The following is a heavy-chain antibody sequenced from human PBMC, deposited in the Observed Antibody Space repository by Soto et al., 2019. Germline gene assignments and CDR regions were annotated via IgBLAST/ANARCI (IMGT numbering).Heavy chain of an antibody. CDR2: IYHSGST. CDR1: GGSISISNW. CDR3: ARSPKHYYDSSGYPHYFDY. D-gene: IGHD3-22*01. J-gene: IGHJ4*02. V-gene: IGHV4-4*02. Sequence: SETLSLTCAVSGGSISISNWCSCVRQPPGKGLEWIGEIYHSGSTNYNPSLKSRVTISVDKSKNQFSLKLSSVTAADTAVYYCARSPKHYYDSSGYPHYFDYWGQGTLVTVSS.